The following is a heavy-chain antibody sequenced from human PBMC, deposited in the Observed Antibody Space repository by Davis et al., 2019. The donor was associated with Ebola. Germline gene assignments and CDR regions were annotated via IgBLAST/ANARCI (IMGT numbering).Heavy chain of an antibody. CDR3: ARTYYGSGSLYYFDY. V-gene: IGHV3-30*03. J-gene: IGHJ4*02. CDR1: GFTFSSYS. CDR2: ISYDGSNK. D-gene: IGHD3-10*01. Sequence: GGSLRLSCAASGFTFSSYSMNWARQAPGKGLEWVAVISYDGSNKYYADSVKGRFTISRDNSKNTLYLQMNSLRAEDTAVYYCARTYYGSGSLYYFDYWGQGTLVTVSS.